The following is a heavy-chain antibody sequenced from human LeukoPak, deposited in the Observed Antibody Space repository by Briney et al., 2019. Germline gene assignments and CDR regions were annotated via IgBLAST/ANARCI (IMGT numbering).Heavy chain of an antibody. CDR2: ISSSSYI. V-gene: IGHV3-21*01. J-gene: IGHJ4*02. CDR1: GFTFSSYS. CDR3: AGAAGQH. Sequence: GGSLRLSCAASGFTFSSYSMNWVRQAPGKGLEWVSSISSSSYIYYADSVKGRFTISRDNAKNSLYLQMNGLRAEDTAVYYCAGAAGQHWGQGTLVTVSS. D-gene: IGHD6-13*01.